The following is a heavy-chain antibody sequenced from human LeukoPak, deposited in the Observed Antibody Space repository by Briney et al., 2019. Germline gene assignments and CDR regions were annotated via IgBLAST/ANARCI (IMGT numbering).Heavy chain of an antibody. J-gene: IGHJ6*03. CDR3: ARLHWESGGISFYYYMDV. V-gene: IGHV1-8*01. D-gene: IGHD3-16*01. CDR1: GYTFTSYD. CDR2: MNPNNGNT. Sequence: ASVKVSCKASGYTFTSYDINWVRQAPGQGLEWTASMNPNNGNTAYARKFQDRVTMTRDTSIGTAYLELSALRSEDTAVYYCARLHWESGGISFYYYMDVWGKGTTVTVSS.